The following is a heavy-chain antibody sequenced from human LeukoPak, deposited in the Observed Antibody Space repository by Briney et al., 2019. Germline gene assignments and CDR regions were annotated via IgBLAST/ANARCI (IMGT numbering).Heavy chain of an antibody. CDR1: GFTFSNAW. D-gene: IGHD4-17*01. CDR2: IYSGGNT. V-gene: IGHV3-53*01. J-gene: IGHJ4*02. Sequence: AGGSLRLSCAASGFTFSNAWMSWVRQAPGKGLEWVSFIYSGGNTHYSDSVKGRFTISRDNSKNTLYLQMNSLRADDTAVYYCARRAGEYSHPYDYWGQGTLVTVSS. CDR3: ARRAGEYSHPYDY.